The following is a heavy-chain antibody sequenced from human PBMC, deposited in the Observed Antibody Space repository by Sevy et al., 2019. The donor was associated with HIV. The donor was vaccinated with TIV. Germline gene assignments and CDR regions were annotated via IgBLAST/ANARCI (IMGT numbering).Heavy chain of an antibody. CDR1: GGSISSYY. J-gene: IGHJ6*02. D-gene: IGHD6-19*01. CDR2: IYYSGST. Sequence: SETLSLTCTVSGGSISSYYWSWIRQPPGKGLEWIEYIYYSGSTNYNPSLKSRVTISVDTSKNQFSLKLSSVTAADTAVYYCARDLRQWLGKYYYYYGMDVWGQGTTVTVSS. V-gene: IGHV4-59*01. CDR3: ARDLRQWLGKYYYYYGMDV.